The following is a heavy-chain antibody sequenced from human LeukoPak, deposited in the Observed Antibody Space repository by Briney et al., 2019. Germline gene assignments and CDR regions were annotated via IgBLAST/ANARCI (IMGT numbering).Heavy chain of an antibody. V-gene: IGHV4-59*01. CDR3: ARVVVPAAIWSNRFDP. J-gene: IGHJ5*02. D-gene: IGHD2-2*01. Sequence: SETLSLTCTVSGGSISSYYWSWIRQPPGKGLEWIGYIYYSGSTNYNPSLKSRVTISADTSKNQFSLKLSSVTAADTAVYYCARVVVPAAIWSNRFDPWGQGTLVTVSS. CDR1: GGSISSYY. CDR2: IYYSGST.